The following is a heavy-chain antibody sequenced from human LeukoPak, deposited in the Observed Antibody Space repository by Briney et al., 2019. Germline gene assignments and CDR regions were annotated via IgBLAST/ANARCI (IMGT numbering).Heavy chain of an antibody. CDR2: ISGSGGST. V-gene: IGHV3-23*01. CDR1: GFTFSSYA. Sequence: GGSLKLSCAASGFTFSSYAMSWVRQAPGKGLEWVSAISGSGGSTYYADSVKGRLTISRDNSKNTLYLQMNSLRAEDTAVYYYAKDRSVAEEAFDIWGQGTMVTVSS. D-gene: IGHD6-13*01. J-gene: IGHJ3*02. CDR3: AKDRSVAEEAFDI.